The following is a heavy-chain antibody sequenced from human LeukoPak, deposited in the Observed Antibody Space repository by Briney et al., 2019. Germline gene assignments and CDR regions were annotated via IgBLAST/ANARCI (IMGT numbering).Heavy chain of an antibody. CDR3: TTDGGSEWLRLPGLSTSGFDY. Sequence: KSGGSLRLSCAASGFTFSNAWMSWVRQAPGKGLEWVGRIKSKTDGGTTDYAAPVKGRFTISRDDSKNTLYLQMNSLKTEDTAVYYCTTDGGSEWLRLPGLSTSGFDYWGRGTLVTVSS. D-gene: IGHD5-12*01. J-gene: IGHJ4*02. CDR2: IKSKTDGGTT. CDR1: GFTFSNAW. V-gene: IGHV3-15*01.